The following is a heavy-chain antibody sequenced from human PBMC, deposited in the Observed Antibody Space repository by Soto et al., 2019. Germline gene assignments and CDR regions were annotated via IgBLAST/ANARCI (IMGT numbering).Heavy chain of an antibody. CDR3: ARGYDTALAPIF. CDR2: INHLTTT. Sequence: PSETLSLTCAVYGGSFSSYHWSWIRQTPGKGLEWIGEINHLTTTNYNPSIKSRVIISLDTPKNQFSLKLSSVTAADTAVYYCARGYDTALAPIFWGPGILVTVSS. D-gene: IGHD5-18*01. V-gene: IGHV4-34*01. J-gene: IGHJ4*02. CDR1: GGSFSSYH.